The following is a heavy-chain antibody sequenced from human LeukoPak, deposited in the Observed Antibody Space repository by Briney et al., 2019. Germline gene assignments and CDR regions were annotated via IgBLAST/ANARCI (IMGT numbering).Heavy chain of an antibody. CDR1: GFTLSSHG. Sequence: GGSLRLSCAASGFTLSSHGMHWVRQAPGKGLEWVAGMWYDGSKEDYADSVKGRFTISRDMSKNTLNLQMNSLRVEDTAMFYCARDLSFGSLDFRGQGTLVTVS. D-gene: IGHD1-26*01. V-gene: IGHV3-33*01. CDR3: ARDLSFGSLDF. CDR2: MWYDGSKE. J-gene: IGHJ4*02.